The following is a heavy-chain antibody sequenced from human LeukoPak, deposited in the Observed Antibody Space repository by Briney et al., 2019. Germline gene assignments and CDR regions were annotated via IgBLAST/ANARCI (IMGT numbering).Heavy chain of an antibody. CDR1: GGSIASRSYY. CDR2: IYYSGNT. V-gene: IGHV4-39*01. D-gene: IGHD2/OR15-2a*01. CDR3: VRHRGTSSDLGVDH. Sequence: SETLSLTCTVSGGSIASRSYYWGWIRQPPGKGLEWIGTIYYSGNTYYRPSLKSRVTISVDTSRNQFSLKLSSVTAADTAVYYCVRHRGTSSDLGVDHWGQGTLDTVSS. J-gene: IGHJ4*02.